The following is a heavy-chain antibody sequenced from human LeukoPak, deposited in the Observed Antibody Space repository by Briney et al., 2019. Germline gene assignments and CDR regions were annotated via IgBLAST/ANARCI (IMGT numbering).Heavy chain of an antibody. J-gene: IGHJ3*02. CDR3: ARTDYYDSSGYPGAFDI. D-gene: IGHD3-22*01. V-gene: IGHV4-61*02. CDR1: GGSISSGSYY. Sequence: SQTLSLTCTVSGGSISSGSYYWSWIRQPAGKGLEWIGRIYTSGSTNYNPSLKSRVTISVDTSKNQFSLKLSSVTAADTAVYYCARTDYYDSSGYPGAFDIWGQGTMVTVSS. CDR2: IYTSGST.